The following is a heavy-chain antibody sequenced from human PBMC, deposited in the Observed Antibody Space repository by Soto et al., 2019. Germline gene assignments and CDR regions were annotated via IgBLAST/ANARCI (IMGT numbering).Heavy chain of an antibody. J-gene: IGHJ6*02. D-gene: IGHD6-19*01. V-gene: IGHV1-69*13. CDR1: GGAFSSYA. CDR3: ARDPIAVAGLYYYYGMDV. CDR2: IRPIFGTA. Sequence: SVKVSFKASGGAFSSYAISWVRQAPGQGLEWMGGIRPIFGTANYAQKFQGRVTITADESTSTAYMELSSLRSEDTAVYYCARDPIAVAGLYYYYGMDVWGQGTTVTVSS.